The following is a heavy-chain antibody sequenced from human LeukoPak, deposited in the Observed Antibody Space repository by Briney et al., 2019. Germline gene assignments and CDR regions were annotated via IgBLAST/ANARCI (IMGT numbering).Heavy chain of an antibody. CDR1: RFTFSSYS. V-gene: IGHV3-21*04. J-gene: IGHJ4*02. Sequence: GGSLRLSCAASRFTFSSYSMHWVRQAPGKGLEWVSYISSSSTYIYYADSVKGRFTISRDNSKNTLYLQMNSLRAEDTAVYYCAKGVGYCSSTSCYPWYFDYWGQGTLVTVSS. CDR2: ISSSSTYI. D-gene: IGHD2-2*01. CDR3: AKGVGYCSSTSCYPWYFDY.